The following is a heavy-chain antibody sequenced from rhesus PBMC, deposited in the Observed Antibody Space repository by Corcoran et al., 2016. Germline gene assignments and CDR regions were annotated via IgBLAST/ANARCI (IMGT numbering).Heavy chain of an antibody. CDR1: GGSISSGYYY. Sequence: QVRLQESGPGLVKPSETLSLTCAVSGGSISSGYYYWSWIRHPPGKGLEWIGYITYSGSTSYNPSLKSRVTISRDTSKNQFSLKLSSVTAADTAVYYCAREPPYWYFDLWGPGTPITISS. CDR2: ITYSGST. CDR3: AREPPYWYFDL. J-gene: IGHJ2*01. V-gene: IGHV4-122*02.